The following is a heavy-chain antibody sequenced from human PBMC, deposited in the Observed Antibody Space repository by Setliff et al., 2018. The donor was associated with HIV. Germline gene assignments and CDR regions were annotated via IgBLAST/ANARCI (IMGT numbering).Heavy chain of an antibody. D-gene: IGHD1-26*01. CDR3: ARVRVRRGTYSAVGHLNGFDL. V-gene: IGHV4-39*07. J-gene: IGHJ3*01. CDR1: GDSISRSRYY. Sequence: SETLSLTCVVSGDSISRSRYYWGWIRQPPGKGLEWIGSFYYSGSTNYIPSLKSRVTMSVDTSKNQFSLNLHSVTAADTAVYYCARVRVRRGTYSAVGHLNGFDLWGQGTMVTVSS. CDR2: FYYSGST.